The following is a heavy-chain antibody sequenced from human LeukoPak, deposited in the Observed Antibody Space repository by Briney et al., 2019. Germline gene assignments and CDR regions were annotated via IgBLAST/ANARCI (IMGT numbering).Heavy chain of an antibody. J-gene: IGHJ4*02. CDR2: INPNSGGT. Sequence: ASVKVFCKASGYTFTGYYMRWVRQAPGQGLEWMGWINPNSGGTNYAQKFQGRVTMTRDTSISTAYMELSRLRSDDTAVYYCARLIARSTSLGQCLGYWGQGTLVTVSS. V-gene: IGHV1-2*02. CDR1: GYTFTGYY. CDR3: ARLIARSTSLGQCLGY. D-gene: IGHD6-19*01.